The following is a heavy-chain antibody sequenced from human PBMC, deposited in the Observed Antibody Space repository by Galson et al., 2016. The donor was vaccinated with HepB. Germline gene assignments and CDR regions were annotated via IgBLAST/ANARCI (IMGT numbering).Heavy chain of an antibody. D-gene: IGHD4-17*01. V-gene: IGHV3-23*01. J-gene: IGHJ3*01. CDR2: VTGSGSWT. CDR1: GVTFSTYA. Sequence: SLRLCWAASGVTFSTYAMTWVRKALGKGLEGVSSVTGSGSWTYYADSVKGRLTISRDNSKNTLYLQMNSLRTEDTALYYCAIDPNGDYFGAFDFWGPGTMVPASS. CDR3: AIDPNGDYFGAFDF.